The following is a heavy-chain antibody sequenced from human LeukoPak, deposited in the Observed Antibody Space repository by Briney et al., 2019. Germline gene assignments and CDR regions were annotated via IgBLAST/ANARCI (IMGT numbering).Heavy chain of an antibody. Sequence: SETLSLTCTVPGGSISSGGYYWSWIRQHPGKGLEWIGYIYYSGSTYYNPSLKSRVTISVDTSKNQFSLKLSSVTAADTAVYYCAQIADYDILTGYDAFDIWGQGTMVTVSS. V-gene: IGHV4-31*03. CDR2: IYYSGST. J-gene: IGHJ3*02. CDR3: AQIADYDILTGYDAFDI. D-gene: IGHD3-9*01. CDR1: GGSISSGGYY.